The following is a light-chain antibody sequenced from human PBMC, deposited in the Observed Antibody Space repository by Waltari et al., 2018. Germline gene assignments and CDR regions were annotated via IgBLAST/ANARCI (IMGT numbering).Light chain of an antibody. Sequence: EIVLTQSPGTLSLSPGERATLSCWASQSVGRALAWYQQKRGQAPRLLNYGASTRASGIPDRFSGSGSGTDFSLTINRLEPEDFAVYYCQHYVRLPVTFGQGTKVEIK. CDR1: QSVGRA. CDR3: QHYVRLPVT. V-gene: IGKV3-20*01. J-gene: IGKJ1*01. CDR2: GAS.